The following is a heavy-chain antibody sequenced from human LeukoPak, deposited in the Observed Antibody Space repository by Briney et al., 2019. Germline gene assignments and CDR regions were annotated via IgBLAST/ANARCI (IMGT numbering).Heavy chain of an antibody. CDR3: ARDLVVVPAAIRTWYYFDY. D-gene: IGHD2-2*01. CDR1: GYTFTGYY. J-gene: IGHJ4*02. CDR2: INPNSGGT. Sequence: ASVKVSCKASGYTFTGYYMHWVRQAPGQGLEWMGWINPNSGGTNYAQKSQGRVTMTRDTSISTAYMELSRLRSDDTAVYYCARDLVVVPAAIRTWYYFDYWGQGTLVTVSS. V-gene: IGHV1-2*02.